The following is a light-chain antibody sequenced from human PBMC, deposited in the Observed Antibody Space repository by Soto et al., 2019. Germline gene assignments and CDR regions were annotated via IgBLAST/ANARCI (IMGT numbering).Light chain of an antibody. CDR3: QHYGPSPGFT. Sequence: EIVLTQSPDTLSLSPGERATLSCRASQSVAGLFLAWYQQKPGQAPRLPIDGSSNRATGIPERFSGSRSGTDFTLTISSLESEDFAVYYCQHYGPSPGFTFGPGTKVYI. CDR2: GSS. CDR1: QSVAGLF. J-gene: IGKJ3*01. V-gene: IGKV3-20*01.